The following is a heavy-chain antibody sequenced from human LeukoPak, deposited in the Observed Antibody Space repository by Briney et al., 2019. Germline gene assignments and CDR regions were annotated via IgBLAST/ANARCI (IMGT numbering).Heavy chain of an antibody. J-gene: IGHJ4*02. V-gene: IGHV1-2*02. Sequence: ASVKVSCKASGYTFTGYYMHWVRQAPGQGLEWMGWINPNSGGTNYAQKFQGRVTMTRDTSISTAYMELSRLRSDDTAVYYCARVPHVRAYYYDSSGYYYDYWGQGTLVTVSS. CDR2: INPNSGGT. CDR1: GYTFTGYY. CDR3: ARVPHVRAYYYDSSGYYYDY. D-gene: IGHD3-22*01.